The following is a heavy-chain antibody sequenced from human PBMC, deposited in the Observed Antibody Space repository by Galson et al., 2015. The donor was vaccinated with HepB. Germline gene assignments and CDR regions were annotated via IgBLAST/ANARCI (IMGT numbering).Heavy chain of an antibody. CDR1: GFTFTNHA. CDR3: VRDWTYDFWSGYFGAFDL. V-gene: IGHV3-64D*09. J-gene: IGHJ3*01. D-gene: IGHD3-3*01. Sequence: SLRLSCAASGFTFTNHAIHWVRQAPGKGLEYVSVISGNGHDTYYAESVKGRFSVSRDNPRNWLFLQMSSLRPEDTAVYYCVRDWTYDFWSGYFGAFDLWGQGTLVTVCS. CDR2: ISGNGHDT.